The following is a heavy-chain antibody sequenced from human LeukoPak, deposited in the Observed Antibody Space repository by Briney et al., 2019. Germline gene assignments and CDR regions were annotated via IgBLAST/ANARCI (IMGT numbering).Heavy chain of an antibody. Sequence: PGGSLRLSCAASGFTFSNAWMSWVRQAPGKGLEWVGRIKSKTDGGTADYAAPVKGRFTISRDNAKNTLYLQMNSLRAEDTAVYYCARGGIVVVPAAIYWGQGTLVTVSS. CDR1: GFTFSNAW. D-gene: IGHD2-2*01. CDR3: ARGGIVVVPAAIY. CDR2: IKSKTDGGTA. V-gene: IGHV3-15*05. J-gene: IGHJ4*02.